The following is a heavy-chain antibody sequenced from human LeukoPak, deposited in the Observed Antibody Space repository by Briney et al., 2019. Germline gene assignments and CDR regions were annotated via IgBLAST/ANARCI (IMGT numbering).Heavy chain of an antibody. CDR2: INHSGST. D-gene: IGHD3-22*01. V-gene: IGHV4-34*10. J-gene: IGHJ4*02. Sequence: PSETLSLTCAVYDGSFSGYYWSWIGQPPGKGLEWIGEINHSGSTNYNPSLKSRVTMTRDTSTSTVYMELGSLRSEDTAVYYCAREDDSSGYYHSVYYWGQGTLVTVSS. CDR3: AREDDSSGYYHSVYY. CDR1: DGSFSGYY.